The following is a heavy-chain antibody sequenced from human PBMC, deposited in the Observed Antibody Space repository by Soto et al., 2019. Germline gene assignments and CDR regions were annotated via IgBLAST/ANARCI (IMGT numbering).Heavy chain of an antibody. Sequence: QVHLVQSGAEVKQPGASVRVSCKASGYTFTNYDITWVRQATGQGLEWMGWMNPDSENTGSPQKFQGRVTMTVNTSINTAYMELTSLRSEDTAVYYCTRAQFEFGSYFGLDVCGQGTTVTVSS. CDR1: GYTFTNYD. D-gene: IGHD3-10*01. CDR2: MNPDSENT. V-gene: IGHV1-8*01. CDR3: TRAQFEFGSYFGLDV. J-gene: IGHJ6*02.